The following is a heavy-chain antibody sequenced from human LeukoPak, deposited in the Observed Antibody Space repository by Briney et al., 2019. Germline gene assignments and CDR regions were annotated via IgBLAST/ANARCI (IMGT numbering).Heavy chain of an antibody. V-gene: IGHV3-23*01. CDR2: ISGSGGST. Sequence: PGGSLRLSCAASGFTFSSYAMSWVRQAPGKGLEWVSAISGSGGSTYYADSVKGRFTISRDNSINTLYMQLNSLRAEDTAVYYCAKPFRECSSATCYVSFDYWGQGILVTVSS. CDR3: AKPFRECSSATCYVSFDY. D-gene: IGHD2-2*01. J-gene: IGHJ4*02. CDR1: GFTFSSYA.